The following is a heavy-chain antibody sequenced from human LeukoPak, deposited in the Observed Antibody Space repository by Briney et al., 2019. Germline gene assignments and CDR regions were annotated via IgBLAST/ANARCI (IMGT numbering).Heavy chain of an antibody. CDR2: IHPGDSNT. D-gene: IGHD6-19*01. J-gene: IGHJ4*02. CDR1: RYSFTNYW. Sequence: PGESLKISCQGSRYSFTNYWIVWVRQMPGQGLEYMGIIHPGDSNTKYSPSFEGQVIISVDKSISTAYLQWSSLKASDSAIYYCARRRGDTVAGPDYRGQGTLVTVSS. V-gene: IGHV5-51*01. CDR3: ARRRGDTVAGPDY.